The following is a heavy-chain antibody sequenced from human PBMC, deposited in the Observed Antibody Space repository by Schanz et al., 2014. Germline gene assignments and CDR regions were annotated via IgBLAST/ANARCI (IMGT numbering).Heavy chain of an antibody. CDR1: GFPFSDYF. CDR2: IGNGGVTI. D-gene: IGHD6-6*01. V-gene: IGHV3-11*04. Sequence: VQLVESGGGLVQPGGSLRLSCTASGFPFSDYFMAWIRQPPGRGLEWVSYIGNGGVTIYYADSVKGRFTISRDNAKNSLYLEMNSLRAEDTALYYCARDRLAAQGIDYWGQGTLVTVSS. J-gene: IGHJ4*02. CDR3: ARDRLAAQGIDY.